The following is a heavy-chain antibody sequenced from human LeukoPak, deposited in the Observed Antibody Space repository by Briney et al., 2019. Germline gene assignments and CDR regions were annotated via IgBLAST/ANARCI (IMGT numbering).Heavy chain of an antibody. D-gene: IGHD3-22*01. J-gene: IGHJ4*02. Sequence: GGSLRLSCAASGFTFSSYAMHWVRQAPGKGLEWVAVVWYDGSKTYSADSVRGRITISRDDSKNTLYLQMNSLRAEDTAVYYCARGVDYYDSSGTIDYWGQGTLVTVSS. CDR1: GFTFSSYA. CDR3: ARGVDYYDSSGTIDY. V-gene: IGHV3-33*01. CDR2: VWYDGSKT.